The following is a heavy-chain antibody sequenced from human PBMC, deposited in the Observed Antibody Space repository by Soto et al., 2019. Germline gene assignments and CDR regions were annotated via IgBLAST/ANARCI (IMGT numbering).Heavy chain of an antibody. CDR2: IYYSGST. CDR3: GIVKGGYCRGGGCYFDWFDP. CDR1: GGPISSYY. D-gene: IGHD2-15*01. J-gene: IGHJ5*02. Sequence: PSETLSLTCTVSGGPISSYYWSWIRQPPGKGLEWIGYIYYSGSTNYNPSLKSRVTISVDTSKNQFSLKLSSVTAADTAVYYCGIVKGGYCRGGGCYFDWFDPGGRGTLAPVPS. V-gene: IGHV4-59*01.